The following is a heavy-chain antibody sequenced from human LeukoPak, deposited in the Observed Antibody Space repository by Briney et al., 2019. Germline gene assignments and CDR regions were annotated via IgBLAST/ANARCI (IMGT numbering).Heavy chain of an antibody. Sequence: PSETLSLTCAVYGGSFSGYYWSWIRQPPGKGLEWIGEINHSGSTNYNPSLKSRVTISVGTSKNQFSLKLSSVTAADTAVYYCATLHMTTVTTPNFDYWGQGTLVTVSS. V-gene: IGHV4-34*01. J-gene: IGHJ4*02. CDR3: ATLHMTTVTTPNFDY. CDR1: GGSFSGYY. CDR2: INHSGST. D-gene: IGHD4-17*01.